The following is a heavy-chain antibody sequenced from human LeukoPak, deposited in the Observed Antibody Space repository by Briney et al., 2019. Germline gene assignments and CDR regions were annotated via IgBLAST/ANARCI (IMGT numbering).Heavy chain of an antibody. V-gene: IGHV5-51*01. Sequence: GESVKISCKGYGYSFTIYWIDWVRQMPGKGLEWMGTIYPGDSDTKYSPSFQGQVTISADKSISTAYVQWSSLKASDTAMYYCARRRDYYGLGSFDYWGQGTLVTVSS. J-gene: IGHJ4*02. D-gene: IGHD3-10*01. CDR3: ARRRDYYGLGSFDY. CDR2: IYPGDSDT. CDR1: GYSFTIYW.